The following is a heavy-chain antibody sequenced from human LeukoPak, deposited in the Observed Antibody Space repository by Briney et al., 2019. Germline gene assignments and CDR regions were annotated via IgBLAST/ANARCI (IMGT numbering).Heavy chain of an antibody. CDR1: GFTSSSHS. D-gene: IGHD3-3*01. CDR2: ISSSSSTI. V-gene: IGHV3-48*01. Sequence: PGGSLRLSCAASGFTSSSHSMNWVRQAPGKGLEWVSYISSSSSTIYYADSVKGRFTISRDNAKNSLYLQMNSLRAEDTAVYYCARNYDFWSGYYVLPDYWGQGTLVTVSS. CDR3: ARNYDFWSGYYVLPDY. J-gene: IGHJ4*02.